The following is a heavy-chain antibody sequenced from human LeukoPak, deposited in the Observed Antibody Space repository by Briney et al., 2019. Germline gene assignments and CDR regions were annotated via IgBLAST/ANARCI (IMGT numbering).Heavy chain of an antibody. V-gene: IGHV1-2*02. J-gene: IGHJ6*03. Sequence: GASVKVSCKASGYTFTSYDINWVRQATGQGLEWMGWMDPNSGYTNYAQKFQGRVTMTRDTSINTAYMELSRLTSDDTAVYYCATDPRTTVFGTFRYYYMDVWGEGTTVAVSS. CDR1: GYTFTSYD. D-gene: IGHD3-3*01. CDR2: MDPNSGYT. CDR3: ATDPRTTVFGTFRYYYMDV.